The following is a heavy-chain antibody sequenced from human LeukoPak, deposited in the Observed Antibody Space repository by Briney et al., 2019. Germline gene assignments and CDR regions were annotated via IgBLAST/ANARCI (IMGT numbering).Heavy chain of an antibody. Sequence: PGGSLRLSCAASGFTFSSYWMHWVRQAPGKGLVWVSRINSDGSSTSYADSVKGRFTISRDNAKNTLYLQMNSLRAEDTAVYYCARASSSGSYLPFDYWGQGTLVTVSS. CDR3: ARASSSGSYLPFDY. CDR2: INSDGSST. D-gene: IGHD3-10*01. V-gene: IGHV3-74*01. CDR1: GFTFSSYW. J-gene: IGHJ4*02.